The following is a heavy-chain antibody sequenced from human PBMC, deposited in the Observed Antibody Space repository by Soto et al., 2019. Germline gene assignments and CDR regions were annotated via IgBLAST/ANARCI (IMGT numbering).Heavy chain of an antibody. CDR3: AREYGNYDNSGSYAY. V-gene: IGHV1-46*01. CDR1: GYTFTSYY. Sequence: ASVKVSCKASGYTFTSYYMHWVRQAPGQGLEWMGIVNPSGGSTNYAQKFQGRVTMTRDTSTSTVYMELSSLRSEDMAVYYCAREYGNYDNSGSYAYWGQGTLVTVSS. D-gene: IGHD3-22*01. J-gene: IGHJ4*02. CDR2: VNPSGGST.